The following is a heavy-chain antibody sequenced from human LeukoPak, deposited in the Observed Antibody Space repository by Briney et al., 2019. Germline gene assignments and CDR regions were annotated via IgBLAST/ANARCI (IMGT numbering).Heavy chain of an antibody. CDR1: GDSISYYY. CDR3: ARVHNSGPGYCSGTSCYRLGGWFDT. J-gene: IGHJ5*02. Sequence: SETLSLTCSVSGDSISYYYWTCIRQPAGKGLEWIGRIYSNGGTNYNPSLSSRVTMSIDTAKNQFSLNLSSVTAADTAIYYCARVHNSGPGYCSGTSCYRLGGWFDTWGQGTLLTVSS. D-gene: IGHD2-2*02. V-gene: IGHV4-4*07. CDR2: IYSNGGT.